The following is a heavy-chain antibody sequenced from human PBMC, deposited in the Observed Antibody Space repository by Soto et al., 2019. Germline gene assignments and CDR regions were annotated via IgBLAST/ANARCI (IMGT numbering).Heavy chain of an antibody. CDR3: ARADCTGAYCYSWPFNYGVDV. V-gene: IGHV3-33*08. J-gene: IGHJ6*02. Sequence: QVQLVESGGGVVQPGGSLRLSCTTSGFTFNTYGMHWVRQAPGKGLEWVAIIWYDGSNKYYADSVKGRFTISRDNSKNTLYLKTNSLRAEDTALYHCARADCTGAYCYSWPFNYGVDVWGQGATVTVSS. CDR2: IWYDGSNK. CDR1: GFTFNTYG. D-gene: IGHD2-15*01.